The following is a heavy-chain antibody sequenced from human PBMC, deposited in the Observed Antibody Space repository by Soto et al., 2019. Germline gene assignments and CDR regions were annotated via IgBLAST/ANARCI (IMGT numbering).Heavy chain of an antibody. D-gene: IGHD3-10*01. CDR3: GREPGGLGRGPGWFDA. CDR2: IKDDGREK. Sequence: GGSLRLSCAASGFTFKEYWMTWVRRAPGKGLEWVASIKDDGREKYYVDSMKGRFTISRDNAKSSLYLQINSLRAEDTAVYYCGREPGGLGRGPGWFDAWGQGTLV. J-gene: IGHJ5*02. V-gene: IGHV3-7*01. CDR1: GFTFKEYW.